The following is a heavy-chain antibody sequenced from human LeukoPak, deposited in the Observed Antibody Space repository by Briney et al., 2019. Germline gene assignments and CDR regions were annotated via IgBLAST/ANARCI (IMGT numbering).Heavy chain of an antibody. CDR3: ARDSDYYDSSTLY. CDR2: IYSGGST. CDR1: GFTVSSNY. D-gene: IGHD3-22*01. Sequence: QAGGSLRLSCAASGFTVSSNYMSWVRQAPGKGLEWVSVIYSGGSTYYADSVKGSFTISRDNSKNTLYLQMNSLRAEDTAVYYCARDSDYYDSSTLYWGQGTLVTVSS. J-gene: IGHJ4*02. V-gene: IGHV3-66*01.